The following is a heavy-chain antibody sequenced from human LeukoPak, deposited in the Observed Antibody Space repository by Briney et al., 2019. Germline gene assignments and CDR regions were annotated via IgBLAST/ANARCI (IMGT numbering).Heavy chain of an antibody. CDR2: ISWDGGST. V-gene: IGHV3-43*02. D-gene: IGHD2-21*02. CDR3: TRDITPSSAYCDGDCYSVGY. CDR1: GFTFDDYA. J-gene: IGHJ4*02. Sequence: PGGSLRLSCAASGFTFDDYAMHWVRQAPGKGLEWVSLISWDGGSTYYADSVKGRFTISRDNSKNSLYLQMNSLRTEETALYYCTRDITPSSAYCDGDCYSVGYWGEGRLVSVSS.